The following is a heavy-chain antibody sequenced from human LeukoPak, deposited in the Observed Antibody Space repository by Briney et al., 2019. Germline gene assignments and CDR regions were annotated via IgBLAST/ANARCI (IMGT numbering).Heavy chain of an antibody. CDR2: IIPIFGSA. D-gene: IGHD5-24*01. V-gene: IGHV1-69*05. CDR1: GGTFSSYA. J-gene: IGHJ6*03. Sequence: SVKVSCKASGGTFSSYAITWVRQAPGQGLEWMGGIIPIFGSANYAQKFQGRLTITTDESTSTAYMELSSLRSKNTAVYYCARDGEMATISHYYNYMDVWGKGTTVTVSS. CDR3: ARDGEMATISHYYNYMDV.